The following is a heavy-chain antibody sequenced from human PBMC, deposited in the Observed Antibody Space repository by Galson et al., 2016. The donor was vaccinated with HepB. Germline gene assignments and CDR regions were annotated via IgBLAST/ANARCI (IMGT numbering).Heavy chain of an antibody. D-gene: IGHD3-10*01. J-gene: IGHJ4*02. CDR1: AVNFIRYW. V-gene: IGHV5-10-1*01. Sequence: QSGAEVKKPGESLRISCQGSAVNFIRYWISWVRQMPGKGLEWMGRIDPSDSYTKYSPSFQGHVTFSPDKSISTAYLQWSSLKASDTAMYYCAIFYFDSGSYYNPDYWGQGTLVTVS. CDR3: AIFYFDSGSYYNPDY. CDR2: IDPSDSYT.